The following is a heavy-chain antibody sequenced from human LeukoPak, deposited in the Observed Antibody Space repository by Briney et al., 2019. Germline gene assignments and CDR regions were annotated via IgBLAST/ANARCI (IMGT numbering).Heavy chain of an antibody. CDR1: GGSFSGYF. Sequence: PSETLSLTCAVYGGSFSGYFWGWIRQPPGKGLEWIGSLHNIGSTYYNPSLRSRVTMSADTSKNHFSLKLTSVTAADTAVFYCATSSYSSGWRWGFDFWGQGTLVTVST. CDR2: LHNIGST. CDR3: ATSSYSSGWRWGFDF. D-gene: IGHD6-19*01. V-gene: IGHV4-34*01. J-gene: IGHJ4*02.